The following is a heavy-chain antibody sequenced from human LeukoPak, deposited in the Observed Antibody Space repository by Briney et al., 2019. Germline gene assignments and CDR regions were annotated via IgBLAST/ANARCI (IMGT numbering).Heavy chain of an antibody. D-gene: IGHD2-15*01. CDR2: IKQDGSEK. CDR3: ARSHCSGGSCYPPIWCDY. CDR1: GFTFSSYW. Sequence: PGGSLRLSCAASGFTFSSYWMSWVRQAPGKGLEWVANIKQDGSEKYYVDSVKGRFTISRDNAKNSLYLQMNSLRAEDTAVYYCARSHCSGGSCYPPIWCDYWGQGTLVTVSS. J-gene: IGHJ4*02. V-gene: IGHV3-7*01.